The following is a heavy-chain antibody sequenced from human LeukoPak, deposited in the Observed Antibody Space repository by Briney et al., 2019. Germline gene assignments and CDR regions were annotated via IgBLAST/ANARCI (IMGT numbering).Heavy chain of an antibody. CDR2: ISSSSSTI. CDR1: GFTFSSYS. J-gene: IGHJ4*02. D-gene: IGHD3-10*01. Sequence: PGGSLRLSCAAPGFTFSSYSMNWARQAPGKGLEWISYISSSSSTIYYADSVKGRFTISRDNAKNSLYLQMNSLRAEDTAVYYCARGSSGSYSNSIDYWGQGTLVTVSS. CDR3: ARGSSGSYSNSIDY. V-gene: IGHV3-48*01.